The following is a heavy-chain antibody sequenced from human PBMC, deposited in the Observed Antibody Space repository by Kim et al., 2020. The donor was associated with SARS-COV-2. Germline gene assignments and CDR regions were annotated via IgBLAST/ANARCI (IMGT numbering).Heavy chain of an antibody. CDR3: AKGSVYCSSTSCYTGTSRVSMDY. V-gene: IGHV3-30*18. CDR2: ISYDGSNK. CDR1: GFTFSSYG. D-gene: IGHD2-2*02. J-gene: IGHJ4*02. Sequence: GGSLRLSCAASGFTFSSYGMHWVRQAPGKGLEWVAVISYDGSNKYYADSVKGRFTISRDNSKNTLYLQMNSLRAEDTAVYYCAKGSVYCSSTSCYTGTSRVSMDYWGQGTLVTVSS.